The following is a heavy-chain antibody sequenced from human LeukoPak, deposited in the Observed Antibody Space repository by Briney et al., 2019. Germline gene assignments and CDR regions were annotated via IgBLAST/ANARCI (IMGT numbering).Heavy chain of an antibody. D-gene: IGHD1-26*01. CDR2: IIPIFGTA. CDR1: GGTFSSYA. CDR3: ARRTLEWGRQGGYYYGMDV. V-gene: IGHV1-69*01. J-gene: IGHJ6*02. Sequence: GASVKVSCKASGGTFSSYAISWVRQAPGQGLEWMGGIIPIFGTANYAQKFQGRVTITADESTSTAYMELSSLRSEDTAVYYCARRTLEWGRQGGYYYGMDVWGQGTTVTVSS.